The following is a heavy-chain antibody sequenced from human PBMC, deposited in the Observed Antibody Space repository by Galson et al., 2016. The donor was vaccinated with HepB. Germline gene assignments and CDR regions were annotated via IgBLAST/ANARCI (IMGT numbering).Heavy chain of an antibody. CDR2: ITRSGDAT. D-gene: IGHD3-16*01. J-gene: IGHJ4*02. CDR3: GKHGGFDY. CDR1: GFSFSNSG. Sequence: SLRLSCAASGFSFSNSGMSWVRQAPGRGLEWVSGITRSGDATRYADFVKGRFTISRGNSKNTLYLYMNNLTAGDTAIYYCGKHGGFDYWGQGTLVTVSS. V-gene: IGHV3-23*01.